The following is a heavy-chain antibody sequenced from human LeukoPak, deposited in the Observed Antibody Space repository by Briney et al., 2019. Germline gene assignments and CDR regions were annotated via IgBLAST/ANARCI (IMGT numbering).Heavy chain of an antibody. CDR3: ARESYYDSSGYSHDAFDI. J-gene: IGHJ3*02. D-gene: IGHD3-22*01. V-gene: IGHV4-59*12. CDR2: IYYSGST. Sequence: PSETLSLTCTVSGGSISSYYWSWIRQPPGKGPEWIGYIYYSGSTNYNPSLKSRVTISVDTSRNQFSLKLTSVTAADTAVYYCARESYYDSSGYSHDAFDIWGQGTVVTVSS. CDR1: GGSISSYY.